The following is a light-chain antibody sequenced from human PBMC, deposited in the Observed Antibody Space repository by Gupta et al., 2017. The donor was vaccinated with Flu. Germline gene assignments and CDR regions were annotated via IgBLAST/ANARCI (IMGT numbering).Light chain of an antibody. CDR2: DKN. J-gene: IGLJ3*02. CDR3: GTWDHSLNNGRV. Sequence: SVLTQPPSVSAAPGQKVTISCSGSNSNIGPNYVSWYQQLPGTAPKLLIYDKNKRPSGIPDRFSGSKSGTSATLGITGFQTGDEAEYYCGTWDHSLNNGRVFGGGTKLTVL. CDR1: NSNIGPNY. V-gene: IGLV1-51*01.